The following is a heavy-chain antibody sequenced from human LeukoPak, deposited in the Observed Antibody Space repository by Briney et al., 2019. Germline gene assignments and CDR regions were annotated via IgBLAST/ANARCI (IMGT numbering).Heavy chain of an antibody. Sequence: SETLSLTCTVSGGSISSYYWSWIRRPPGKGLEWIGYIYYSGSTNYNPSLKSRVTISVDTSKNQFSLKLSSVTAADTAVYYCARGYSSALYYSMDVWGQGTTVTVSS. CDR1: GGSISSYY. J-gene: IGHJ6*03. D-gene: IGHD6-25*01. CDR3: ARGYSSALYYSMDV. CDR2: IYYSGST. V-gene: IGHV4-59*08.